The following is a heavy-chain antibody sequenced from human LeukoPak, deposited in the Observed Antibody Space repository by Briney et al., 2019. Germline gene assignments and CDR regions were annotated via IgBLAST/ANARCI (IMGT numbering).Heavy chain of an antibody. Sequence: PSETLSLTCAVSDGTFRGYYWTWIRQPPGKGLELIGEINHSETTNYNPSLKSRVTMSVDTSKDQLSLKLTSVTAADTAVYYCARGVFVINIHGGAVGTFFDSWGQGSLVTVSS. CDR1: DGTFRGYY. CDR2: INHSETT. D-gene: IGHD3-16*01. V-gene: IGHV4-34*01. CDR3: ARGVFVINIHGGAVGTFFDS. J-gene: IGHJ4*02.